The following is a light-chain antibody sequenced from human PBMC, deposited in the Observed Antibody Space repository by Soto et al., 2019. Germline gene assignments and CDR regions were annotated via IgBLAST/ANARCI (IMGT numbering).Light chain of an antibody. CDR2: EGS. Sequence: QSVLTQPASVSGSPGQSITISCTGTSSDVGSYNLVSWYQQHPVKAPKLMMYEGSKRPSGVSNRFSGSKSGNTASLTISGLQAEDEADYYCCSYAGSSTFVVFGGGTKLTVL. CDR1: SSDVGSYNL. CDR3: CSYAGSSTFVV. V-gene: IGLV2-23*03. J-gene: IGLJ2*01.